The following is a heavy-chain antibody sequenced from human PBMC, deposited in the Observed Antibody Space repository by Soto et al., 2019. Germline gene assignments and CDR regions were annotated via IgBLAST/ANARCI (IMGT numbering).Heavy chain of an antibody. CDR2: IGSSGSTT. Sequence: GGGLRLSCAAPWFPLGGVSMSWVRLAPGRGLEWVSAIGSSGSTTYYPDSVKGRFTVSRDNSKSTLYLQMNSLRAEDTAVYFCAKSGLTYCSSTTCLPHYWGQGTLVTVSS. D-gene: IGHD2-2*01. CDR1: WFPLGGVS. V-gene: IGHV3-23*05. CDR3: AKSGLTYCSSTTCLPHY. J-gene: IGHJ4*02.